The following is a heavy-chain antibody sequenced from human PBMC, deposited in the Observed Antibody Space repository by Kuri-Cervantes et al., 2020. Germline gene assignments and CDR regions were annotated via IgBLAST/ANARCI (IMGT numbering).Heavy chain of an antibody. D-gene: IGHD3-10*01. Sequence: ESLKISCTVSGESIISYYWSWIRQPPGKGLEWIGEINHSGSTNYNPSLKSRVTISVDTSKNQFSLKLSSVTAADTAVYYCARGVFDLLSLHFDYWGQGTLVTVSS. CDR3: ARGVFDLLSLHFDY. CDR2: INHSGST. J-gene: IGHJ4*02. CDR1: GESIISYY. V-gene: IGHV4-34*01.